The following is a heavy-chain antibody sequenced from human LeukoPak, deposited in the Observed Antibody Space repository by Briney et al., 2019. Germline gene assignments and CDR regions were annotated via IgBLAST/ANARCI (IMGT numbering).Heavy chain of an antibody. CDR2: IYYSGST. CDR1: GGSISSYY. J-gene: IGHJ6*03. CDR3: ARETSQRGDHYLDV. Sequence: SETLSLTCTVSGGSISSYYWSWIRQPPGKGLEWIGYIYYSGSTNYNPSLKSRVTISVDTSKKQFSLKLTSVTVADTAVYYCARETSQRGDHYLDVWGNGTTVTISS. D-gene: IGHD3-16*01. V-gene: IGHV4-59*01.